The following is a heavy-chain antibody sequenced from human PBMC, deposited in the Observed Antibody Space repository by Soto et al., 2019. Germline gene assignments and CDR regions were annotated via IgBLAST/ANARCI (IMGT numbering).Heavy chain of an antibody. CDR2: ISSSSSYT. CDR1: GFTFSGYY. J-gene: IGHJ3*02. Sequence: GGSLRLSCAASGFTFSGYYMSWIRQAPGKGLEWVSYISSSSSYTNYADSVKGRFTISRDNAKNSLYLQMNSLRAEDTAVYYCARDRQLYYDYVWRSYRYDAFDIWGQGTMVTV. D-gene: IGHD3-16*02. CDR3: ARDRQLYYDYVWRSYRYDAFDI. V-gene: IGHV3-11*06.